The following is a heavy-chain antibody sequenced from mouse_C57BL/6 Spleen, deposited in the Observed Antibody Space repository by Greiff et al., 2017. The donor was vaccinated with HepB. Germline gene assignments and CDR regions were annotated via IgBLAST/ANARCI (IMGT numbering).Heavy chain of an antibody. Sequence: QVQLQQPGAELVMPGASVKLSCKASGYTFTSYWMHWVKQRPGQGLEWIGEIDPSDSYTNYNQKFKGKSTLTVDKSSSTAYMQLSSLTSEDSAVYYCARRTFYYAMDYWGQRTSVTVSS. CDR3: ARRTFYYAMDY. CDR2: IDPSDSYT. CDR1: GYTFTSYW. J-gene: IGHJ4*01. V-gene: IGHV1-69*01.